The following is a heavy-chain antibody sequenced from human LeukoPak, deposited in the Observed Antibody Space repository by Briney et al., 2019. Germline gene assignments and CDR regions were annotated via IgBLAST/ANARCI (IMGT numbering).Heavy chain of an antibody. CDR2: ISYDGSNK. V-gene: IGHV3-30*04. CDR1: GFTFSSYA. J-gene: IGHJ6*04. CDR3: ARDRYGMDV. Sequence: PGRSLRPSCAASGFTFSSYAMHWVRQAPGKGLEWVAVISYDGSNKYYADSVKGRFTISRDNSKNTLYLQMNSLRAEDTAVYYCARDRYGMDVWGKGTTVTVSS.